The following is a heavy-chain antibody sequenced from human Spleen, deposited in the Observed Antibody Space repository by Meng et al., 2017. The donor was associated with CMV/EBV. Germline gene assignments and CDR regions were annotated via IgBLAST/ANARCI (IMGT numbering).Heavy chain of an antibody. CDR1: GFTFSSYS. Sequence: ASGFTFSSYSMNWVRQAPGKGLEWVSSISSSSSYIYYADSVKGRFTISRDNAKKSLYLQMNSLRAEDTAVYYCARDGSSWYLGYFDFWGQGALVTVSS. CDR3: ARDGSSWYLGYFDF. D-gene: IGHD6-13*01. V-gene: IGHV3-21*01. J-gene: IGHJ4*02. CDR2: ISSSSSYI.